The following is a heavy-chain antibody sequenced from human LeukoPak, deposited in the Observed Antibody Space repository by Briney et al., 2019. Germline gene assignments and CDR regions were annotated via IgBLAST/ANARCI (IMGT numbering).Heavy chain of an antibody. D-gene: IGHD3-10*01. CDR2: INPNSGGT. CDR3: ASDRLWFGDPIYWFDP. J-gene: IGHJ5*02. Sequence: GASVKVSCKASGYTFTGYYMHWVRQAPGQGLEWMGWINPNSGGTNYAQKFEGRVTMTRDTSLSTAYMELSRLRSDDTAVYYCASDRLWFGDPIYWFDPWGQGTLVTVSS. CDR1: GYTFTGYY. V-gene: IGHV1-2*02.